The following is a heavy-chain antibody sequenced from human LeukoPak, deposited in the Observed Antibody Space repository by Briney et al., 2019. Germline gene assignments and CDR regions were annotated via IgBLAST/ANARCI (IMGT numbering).Heavy chain of an antibody. Sequence: ASVKVSCKASGYTFTGYYMHWVRQAPGQGLEWMGWINPNSGGTNYAQKFQGRVTMTRDTSISTAYMELSRLRSDDTAVYYCARDSSGWYYFDYWGQGTLVTVSS. D-gene: IGHD6-19*01. J-gene: IGHJ4*02. CDR1: GYTFTGYY. V-gene: IGHV1-2*02. CDR3: ARDSSGWYYFDY. CDR2: INPNSGGT.